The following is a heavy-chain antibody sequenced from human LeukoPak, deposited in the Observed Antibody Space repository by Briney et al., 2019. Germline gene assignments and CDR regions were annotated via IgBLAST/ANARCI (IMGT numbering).Heavy chain of an antibody. CDR1: GYIFTSYY. J-gene: IGHJ4*02. CDR2: INPNSGGT. Sequence: ASVKVSCKASGYIFTSYYMHWVRQAPGQGLEWMGWINPNSGGTNYAQKFQGRVTMTRDTSISTAYMELSRLRSDDTAVYYCAREGLGIVVVPAAMDRYFDYWGQGTLVTVSS. V-gene: IGHV1-2*02. D-gene: IGHD2-2*01. CDR3: AREGLGIVVVPAAMDRYFDY.